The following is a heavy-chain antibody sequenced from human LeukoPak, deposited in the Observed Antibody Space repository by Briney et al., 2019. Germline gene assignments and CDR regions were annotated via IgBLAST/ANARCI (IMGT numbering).Heavy chain of an antibody. CDR1: GGSFSGYY. J-gene: IGHJ3*02. Sequence: SETLSLTCAVYGGSFSGYYWSWIRQPPGKGLEWIGEINHSGSTNYNPSLKSRVTISVDTSKNQFSLKLNSVTAADTAVYYCARGSSALGAFDIWGQGTMVTVSS. V-gene: IGHV4-34*01. CDR3: ARGSSALGAFDI. CDR2: INHSGST.